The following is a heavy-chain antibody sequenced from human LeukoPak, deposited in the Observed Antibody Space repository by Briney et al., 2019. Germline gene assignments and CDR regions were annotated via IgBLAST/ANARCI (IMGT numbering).Heavy chain of an antibody. CDR1: GFTSSSYC. CDR2: INSDGSST. D-gene: IGHD3-3*01. V-gene: IGHV3-74*01. Sequence: PGGSLRLPSAASGFTSSSYCMHWVRQAPGRGLVGFSRINSDGSSTSYADSVKGRFTISRDNAKNTLYLQMNSLRAEDTGVYYCARAKSPYDFWSGYPDYWGQGTLVTVSS. J-gene: IGHJ4*02. CDR3: ARAKSPYDFWSGYPDY.